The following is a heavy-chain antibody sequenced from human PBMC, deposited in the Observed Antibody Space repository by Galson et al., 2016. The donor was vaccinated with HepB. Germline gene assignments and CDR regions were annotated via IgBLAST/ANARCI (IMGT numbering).Heavy chain of an antibody. Sequence: SLRLSCAVSGYTFSRYWMSWVRQAPGKGLECVANINQDGSEKYYVDSVKGRFTISRDNAKKSLYLQMYSLRAEDTAVYYCATPLGGEIDYWGQGTLVTVSP. CDR1: GYTFSRYW. CDR3: ATPLGGEIDY. J-gene: IGHJ4*02. CDR2: INQDGSEK. V-gene: IGHV3-7*03. D-gene: IGHD3-16*01.